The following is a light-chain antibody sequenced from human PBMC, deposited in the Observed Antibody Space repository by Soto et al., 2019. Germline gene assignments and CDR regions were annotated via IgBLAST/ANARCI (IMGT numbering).Light chain of an antibody. CDR2: ATS. CDR1: QNIDNY. V-gene: IGKV1-39*01. J-gene: IGKJ4*01. Sequence: DLQMTQSPSSLSASLGGRVTITCRASQNIDNYLNWYQQKPGKAPKLLIYATSTLQSGVPSRFSGSGSGTEFTLTISSLQAEDFATYFCQESYTTPAVSFGGGTKV. CDR3: QESYTTPAVS.